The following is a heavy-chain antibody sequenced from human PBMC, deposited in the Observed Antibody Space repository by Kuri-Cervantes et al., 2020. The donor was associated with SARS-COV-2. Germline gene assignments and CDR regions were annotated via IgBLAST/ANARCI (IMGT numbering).Heavy chain of an antibody. V-gene: IGHV3-33*08. D-gene: IGHD3-16*01. CDR2: IWYDGENE. Sequence: LSLTCVASGFTFSNYVIHWVRQAPGKGLEWAAVIWYDGENEYYAGSVKGRFTISRDNSKNTVSLHMNSLRAEDTAMYYCARGAANYYYMDVWGKGTTVTVSS. CDR1: GFTFSNYV. J-gene: IGHJ6*03. CDR3: ARGAANYYYMDV.